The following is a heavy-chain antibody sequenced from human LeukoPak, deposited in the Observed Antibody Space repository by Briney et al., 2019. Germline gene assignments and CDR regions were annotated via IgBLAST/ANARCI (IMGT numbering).Heavy chain of an antibody. D-gene: IGHD3-16*01. CDR1: GGSVSNYY. J-gene: IGHJ4*02. V-gene: IGHV4-59*02. CDR3: ARSERGSYGDLGSMSE. Sequence: SETLSLTCTVSGGSVSNYYWSWIRQPPGKGLEWIGYIYYSGSTNYNPSLKSRVTISVDMSKNQFSLKLSSVTAADTAVYYCARSERGSYGDLGSMSEWGQGTLVTVSS. CDR2: IYYSGST.